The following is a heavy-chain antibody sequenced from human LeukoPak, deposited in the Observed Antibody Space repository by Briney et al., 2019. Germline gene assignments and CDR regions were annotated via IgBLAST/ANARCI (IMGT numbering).Heavy chain of an antibody. D-gene: IGHD6-25*01. J-gene: IGHJ4*02. CDR2: ISSSSSYI. CDR3: ARRSSGWTYDY. Sequence: GGSLRLSCAASGFTFSSYSMNWVRQAPGKGLGWVSSISSSSSYIYYADSVKGRFTISRDNAKNSLYLQMNSLRAEDTAVYYCARRSSGWTYDYWGQGTLVTVSS. CDR1: GFTFSSYS. V-gene: IGHV3-21*01.